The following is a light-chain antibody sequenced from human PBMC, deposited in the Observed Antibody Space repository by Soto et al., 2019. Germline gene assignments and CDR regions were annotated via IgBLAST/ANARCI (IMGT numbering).Light chain of an antibody. CDR3: QSYDSTNHWV. CDR2: EDN. CDR1: SGSIANNY. J-gene: IGLJ3*02. Sequence: NFMLTQPHSVSESPGKTVTLSCTRSSGSIANNYVQWYQQRPGSSPTTVIYEDNRRPSGVPDRFSGSIDSSSNSASLSISGLKPEDEADYSCQSYDSTNHWVFGGGTKLTVL. V-gene: IGLV6-57*01.